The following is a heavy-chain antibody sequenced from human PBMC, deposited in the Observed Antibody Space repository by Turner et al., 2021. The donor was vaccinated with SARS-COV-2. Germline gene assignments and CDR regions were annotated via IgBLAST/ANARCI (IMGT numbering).Heavy chain of an antibody. J-gene: IGHJ4*02. CDR1: GFTFSSYW. D-gene: IGHD3-16*01. CDR3: ASHGAHPGFDY. Sequence: EVQLVESGGGLVQPGGSRRLSCAASGFTFSSYWMHWVRQAPGKGLVWVSRINSDGSSTSYADSVKGRFTISRDNAKNTLYLQMNSLRAEDTAVYYCASHGAHPGFDYWGQGTLVTVSS. CDR2: INSDGSST. V-gene: IGHV3-74*02.